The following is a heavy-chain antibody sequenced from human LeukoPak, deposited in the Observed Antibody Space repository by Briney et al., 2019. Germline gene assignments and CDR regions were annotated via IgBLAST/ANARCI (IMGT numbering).Heavy chain of an antibody. Sequence: SETLSLTCAVYGGSFSGYYWSSIRQPPGKGLEGIGEINHSGSTNYNPSLKSRVTISVDTSKNQFSLKLSSVTAADTAVYYCARGPSPAGDFSFGYWGQGTLVTVSS. CDR2: INHSGST. CDR1: GGSFSGYY. CDR3: ARGPSPAGDFSFGY. D-gene: IGHD4-17*01. V-gene: IGHV4-34*01. J-gene: IGHJ4*02.